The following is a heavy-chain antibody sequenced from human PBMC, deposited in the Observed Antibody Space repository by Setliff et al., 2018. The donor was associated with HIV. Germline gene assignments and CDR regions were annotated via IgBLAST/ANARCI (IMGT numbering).Heavy chain of an antibody. J-gene: IGHJ3*02. Sequence: GSLRLSCAAAGFTFSKAWMSWFRQTPGKGLEWVGRIKSRTVTETTDVAAPVKGRFTISRDDSRNTLYLQMSSLKTEDTAVYYCTTDSGVRYLDRLSPLDAFDIWGQGTMVTVS. D-gene: IGHD3-9*01. CDR3: TTDSGVRYLDRLSPLDAFDI. CDR2: IKSRTVTETT. V-gene: IGHV3-15*01. CDR1: GFTFSKAW.